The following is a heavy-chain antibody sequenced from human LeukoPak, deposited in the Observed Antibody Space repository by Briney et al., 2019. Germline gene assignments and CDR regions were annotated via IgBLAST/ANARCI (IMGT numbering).Heavy chain of an antibody. CDR1: GGSISSSSYY. V-gene: IGHV4-39*01. CDR2: IYYSGST. D-gene: IGHD3-22*01. Sequence: SETLSLTCTVSGGSISSSSYYWGWIRQPPGKGLEWIGSIYYSGSTYYNPSLKSRVTISVDTSKNQFSLKLSSVTAADTAVYYCARPTYYQYYFDYWGHGTLVTVSS. J-gene: IGHJ4*01. CDR3: ARPTYYQYYFDY.